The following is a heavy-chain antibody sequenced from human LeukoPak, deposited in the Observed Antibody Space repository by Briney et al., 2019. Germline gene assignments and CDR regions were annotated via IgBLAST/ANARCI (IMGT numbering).Heavy chain of an antibody. Sequence: NPSETLSLTCTVSGGSISSSSYYWGWIRQPPGKGLEWIGSIYYSGSTYYNPSLKSRVTISVDTSKNQFSLKLSSVTAADTAVYYCARHVQMATIPYYFDYWGQGTLVTVSS. CDR2: IYYSGST. CDR3: ARHVQMATIPYYFDY. CDR1: GGSISSSSYY. J-gene: IGHJ4*02. V-gene: IGHV4-39*01. D-gene: IGHD5-24*01.